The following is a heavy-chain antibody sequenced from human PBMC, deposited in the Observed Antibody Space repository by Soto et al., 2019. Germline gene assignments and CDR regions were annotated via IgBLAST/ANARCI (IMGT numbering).Heavy chain of an antibody. V-gene: IGHV1-24*01. J-gene: IGHJ5*02. Sequence: GASVKVSCKASGYTFTGYYMHWVRQAPGQGLEWMGGFDPEDGETIYAQKFQGRVTMTEDTSTDTAYMELSSLRSEDTAVYYCATELTRITMVRGVIGDPWGQGTLVTVSS. D-gene: IGHD3-10*01. CDR2: FDPEDGET. CDR3: ATELTRITMVRGVIGDP. CDR1: GYTFTGYY.